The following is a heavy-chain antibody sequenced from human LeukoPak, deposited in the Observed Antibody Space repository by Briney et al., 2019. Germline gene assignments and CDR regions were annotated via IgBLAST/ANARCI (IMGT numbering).Heavy chain of an antibody. J-gene: IGHJ3*02. CDR3: AKKGDTGNYDI. Sequence: PSETLSLTCTVSGGSISSSSDYWSWIRQPPGKGLEWIGSINSSGSTYYNPSLKSRVTISVDTSKYQFSLKLSSVTAADTAVYYCAKKGDTGNYDIWGQGAMVTVSS. V-gene: IGHV4-39*01. CDR2: INSSGST. CDR1: GGSISSSSDY. D-gene: IGHD1-26*01.